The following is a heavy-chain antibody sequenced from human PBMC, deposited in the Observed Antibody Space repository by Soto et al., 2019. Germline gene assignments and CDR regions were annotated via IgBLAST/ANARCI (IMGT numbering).Heavy chain of an antibody. J-gene: IGHJ4*02. Sequence: QVQLQESGPGLVKPSQTLSLTCTVSGGSISSGGYYWSWIRQHPGKGLEWIGYNYYSGSTYYNPSPMSRRTISVDTSQNQFSLMLRSVTAAATAVYYCARDHCGDCSYFDYWGPGARVTVSS. CDR3: ARDHCGDCSYFDY. CDR1: GGSISSGGYY. V-gene: IGHV4-31*03. D-gene: IGHD2-21*02. CDR2: NYYSGST.